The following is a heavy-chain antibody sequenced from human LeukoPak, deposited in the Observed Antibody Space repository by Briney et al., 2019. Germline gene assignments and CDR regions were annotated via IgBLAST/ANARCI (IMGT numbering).Heavy chain of an antibody. CDR3: ARTDRYYYYMDV. Sequence: PGGSLRLSCAASGFTFSSYWMSWVRQAPGKGLECVANLKQDGSEKYYVDSVKGRFTISRDNAKNSLYLQMNSLRAEDTAVYYCARTDRYYYYMDVWGKGTTVTVSS. D-gene: IGHD3-22*01. J-gene: IGHJ6*03. CDR2: LKQDGSEK. CDR1: GFTFSSYW. V-gene: IGHV3-7*01.